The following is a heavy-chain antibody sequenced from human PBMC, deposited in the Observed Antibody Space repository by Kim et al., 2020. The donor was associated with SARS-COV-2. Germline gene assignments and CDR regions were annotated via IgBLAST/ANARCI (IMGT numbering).Heavy chain of an antibody. D-gene: IGHD3-10*01. J-gene: IGHJ3*02. CDR1: GFSLSTSGVG. CDR3: ARKKSITMVRGVIDAFDI. V-gene: IGHV2-5*02. Sequence: SGPTLVKPTQTLTLTCTFSGFSLSTSGVGVGWIRQPPGKALEWLALIYWDDDKRYSPSLKSRLTITKDTSKNQVVLTMTNMDPVDTATYYCARKKSITMVRGVIDAFDIWGQGTMVTVSS. CDR2: IYWDDDK.